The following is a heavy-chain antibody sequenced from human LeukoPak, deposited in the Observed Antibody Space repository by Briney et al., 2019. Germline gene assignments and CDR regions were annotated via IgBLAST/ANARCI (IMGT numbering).Heavy chain of an antibody. CDR1: GFTVSNNY. Sequence: GGSLRLSCAAAGFTVSNNYMSWVRQAPGKGLEWVSIIYSGGNTYYADSVKGRFTISRDNSQNTVYLQMNSMRAEDTAVYYCASALAAASHTSFDHWGQGTLVTVSS. V-gene: IGHV3-66*01. CDR3: ASALAAASHTSFDH. D-gene: IGHD6-13*01. J-gene: IGHJ4*02. CDR2: IYSGGNT.